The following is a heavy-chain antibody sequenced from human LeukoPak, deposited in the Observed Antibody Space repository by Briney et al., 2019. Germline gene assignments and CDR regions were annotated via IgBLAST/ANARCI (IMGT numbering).Heavy chain of an antibody. J-gene: IGHJ4*02. Sequence: PGRSLGLSCAASGFTFSSYGMHWVRQAPGKGLEWVAVISYDGSNKYYADSVKGRFTISRDNSKNTLYLQMNSLRAEDTAVYYCAKDPAVLYYFDYWGQGTLVTVSS. CDR2: ISYDGSNK. V-gene: IGHV3-30*18. CDR3: AKDPAVLYYFDY. CDR1: GFTFSSYG. D-gene: IGHD2/OR15-2a*01.